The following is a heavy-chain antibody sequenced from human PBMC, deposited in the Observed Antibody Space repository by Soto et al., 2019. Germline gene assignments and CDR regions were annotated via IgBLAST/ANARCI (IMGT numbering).Heavy chain of an antibody. V-gene: IGHV1-69*13. Sequence: SVKVSCKASGGTFSSYAISWVRQAPGQGLEWMGGIIPIFGTANYAQKFQGRVTITADESTSTAYMELSSLRSEDTAVYYCARHLWFGELSYPSFYYGMDVWGQGTTVPVSS. D-gene: IGHD3-10*01. CDR3: ARHLWFGELSYPSFYYGMDV. J-gene: IGHJ6*02. CDR2: IIPIFGTA. CDR1: GGTFSSYA.